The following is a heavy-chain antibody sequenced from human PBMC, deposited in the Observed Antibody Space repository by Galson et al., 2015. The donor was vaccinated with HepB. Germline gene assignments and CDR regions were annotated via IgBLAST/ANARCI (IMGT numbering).Heavy chain of an antibody. V-gene: IGHV1-69*06. Sequence: SVKVSCKASGGTFSSYAISWVRQAPGQGLEWMGGIIPIFGTANYAQKFQGRVTITADKSTSTAYMELSSLRSEDTAVYYCARQLVGATSFDYWGQGTLVTVSS. CDR2: IIPIFGTA. CDR3: ARQLVGATSFDY. CDR1: GGTFSSYA. D-gene: IGHD1-26*01. J-gene: IGHJ4*02.